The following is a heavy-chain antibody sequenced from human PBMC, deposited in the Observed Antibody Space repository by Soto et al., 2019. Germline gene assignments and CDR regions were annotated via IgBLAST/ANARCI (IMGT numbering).Heavy chain of an antibody. J-gene: IGHJ4*02. CDR3: ARHEAGSYFDS. D-gene: IGHD6-25*01. V-gene: IGHV4-39*01. Sequence: KPSETLSLTCTVSRGSISSGTNYWAWIRQPPGKGPEWIANIYYSGSTFYNPSLKSRVTISLDTSKNQFSLKLRSVTAADTAVYYCARHEAGSYFDSWGQGTMVTVYS. CDR2: IYYSGST. CDR1: RGSISSGTNY.